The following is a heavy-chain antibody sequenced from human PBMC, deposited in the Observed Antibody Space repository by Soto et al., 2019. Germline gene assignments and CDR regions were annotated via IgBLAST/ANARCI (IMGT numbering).Heavy chain of an antibody. CDR1: GFTFSSYA. Sequence: GGSLRLSCAASGFTFSSYAMSWVRQAPGKGLEWVSAISGSGGSTYYADSVKGRFTISRDNSKNTLYLQMNSLRAEDTAVYYCAKGHPRKYQLLYNGFDPWGQGTLVTVSS. CDR3: AKGHPRKYQLLYNGFDP. V-gene: IGHV3-23*01. D-gene: IGHD2-2*01. CDR2: ISGSGGST. J-gene: IGHJ5*02.